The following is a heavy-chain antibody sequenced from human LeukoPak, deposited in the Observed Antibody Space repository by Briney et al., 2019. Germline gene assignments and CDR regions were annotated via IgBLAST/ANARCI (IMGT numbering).Heavy chain of an antibody. CDR1: GFTFSNAW. D-gene: IGHD2-15*01. Sequence: VKPGGSLRLSCVVSGFTFSNAWMSWVRQAPGKGLEWVGRIKSEADGGTKDYAAPVRGRFTISRDDSKNTLYLQMNSLKTEDTAVYYCTTDLTSNFVVVFGWFDPWGQGTLVTVSS. CDR3: TTDLTSNFVVVFGWFDP. J-gene: IGHJ5*02. V-gene: IGHV3-15*05. CDR2: IKSEADGGTK.